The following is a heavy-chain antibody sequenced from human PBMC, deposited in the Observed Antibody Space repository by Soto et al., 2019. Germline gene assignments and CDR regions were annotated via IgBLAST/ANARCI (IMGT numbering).Heavy chain of an antibody. CDR3: ANSPFEEGGIYYGFDV. D-gene: IGHD3-16*01. J-gene: IGHJ6*02. CDR2: IIPFRGTA. CDR1: GDTFNNYI. Sequence: QVQLVQSGAEVKKPGSSVKVSCKASGDTFNNYIISWVRQAPGQGLEWMGGIIPFRGTADYVQKFQGRVTITADESTSTVFMELSILRSEDTAVYYCANSPFEEGGIYYGFDVWGQGTAVTVPS. V-gene: IGHV1-69*16.